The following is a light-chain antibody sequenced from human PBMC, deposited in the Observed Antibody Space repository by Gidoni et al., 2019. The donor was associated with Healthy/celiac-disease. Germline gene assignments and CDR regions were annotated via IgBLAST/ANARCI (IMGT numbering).Light chain of an antibody. V-gene: IGKV3-11*01. CDR3: QQRSSWPSYT. CDR2: DAS. Sequence: EIVLTQSPATLSLSPGERATLSCRASQSVSSYLAWYQQKPGQAPRLLIYDASNRATGIPARFSGSGSGTDFALTISSLEPEDFAVYYCQQRSSWPSYTFGQXTKLEIK. J-gene: IGKJ2*01. CDR1: QSVSSY.